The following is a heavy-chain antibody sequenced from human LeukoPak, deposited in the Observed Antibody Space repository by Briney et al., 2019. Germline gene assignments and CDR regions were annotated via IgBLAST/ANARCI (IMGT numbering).Heavy chain of an antibody. CDR1: GGTFSSYA. Sequence: ASVKVSCKASGGTFSSYAISWVRQAPGQGLEWMGGIIPILGTVKYAQKVQGRVTITADESTSTAYMELSSLRSEDTAVYYCAKSYCGGDCYSHSSFDHWGQGTLVTVSS. J-gene: IGHJ4*02. CDR3: AKSYCGGDCYSHSSFDH. V-gene: IGHV1-69*13. D-gene: IGHD2-21*02. CDR2: IIPILGTV.